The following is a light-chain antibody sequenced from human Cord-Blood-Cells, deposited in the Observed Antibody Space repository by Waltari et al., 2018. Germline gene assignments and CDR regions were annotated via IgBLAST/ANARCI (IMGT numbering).Light chain of an antibody. J-gene: IGKJ2*03. CDR2: AAS. Sequence: DIQMTQSPSSLSASVGDRVTITCQASQDISNYLNWYQQKPGKAPKLLIYAASNLETGVPSRVSGSGSGTDFTFTIRSLQPEDIATYYCQQNDNRPYSFGQGAKTEIK. CDR1: QDISNY. CDR3: QQNDNRPYS. V-gene: IGKV1-33*01.